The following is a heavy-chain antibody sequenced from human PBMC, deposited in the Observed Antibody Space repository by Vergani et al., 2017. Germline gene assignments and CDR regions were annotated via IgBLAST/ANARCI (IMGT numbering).Heavy chain of an antibody. D-gene: IGHD4-17*01. CDR3: ARGYGDYFDY. J-gene: IGHJ4*02. Sequence: VQLVESGGGVVQPGGSLRLSCAASGFTFSSYDMHWVRQATGKGLEWVSAIGTAVDTYYPGSVKGRFTISRENAKNSLYLQMNSLRAGDTAVYYCARGYGDYFDYWGQGTLVTVSS. V-gene: IGHV3-13*04. CDR1: GFTFSSYD. CDR2: IGTAVDT.